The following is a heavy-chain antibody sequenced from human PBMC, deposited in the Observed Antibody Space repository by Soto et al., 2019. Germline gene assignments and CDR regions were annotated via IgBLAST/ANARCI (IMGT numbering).Heavy chain of an antibody. J-gene: IGHJ4*02. CDR1: GFTFSNYS. D-gene: IGHD1-1*01. V-gene: IGHV3-30-3*01. CDR2: VSFVPTNK. CDR3: ARDGARDWSYSDS. Sequence: QVQLVESGGGVVQPGTSLRLSCAASGFTFSNYSLHWVRQAPGKGLEWVALVSFVPTNKYYADSVKGRFTVSRDNYKNTVYLQMDSLRPEDTAVYYCARDGARDWSYSDSWGQGTLVTVSS.